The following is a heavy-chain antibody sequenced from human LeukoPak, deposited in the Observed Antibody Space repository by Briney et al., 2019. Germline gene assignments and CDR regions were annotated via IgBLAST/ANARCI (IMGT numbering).Heavy chain of an antibody. CDR3: SRQPYGDYVWFDP. V-gene: IGHV5-51*01. J-gene: IGHJ5*02. CDR1: GYSFTSYW. D-gene: IGHD4-17*01. CDR2: IYPGDSDT. Sequence: GESLQISCKGSGYSFTSYWIGWVRPLPGKGLEWMGIIYPGDSDTRYSPSVQGQVTISADKSISTAYLQWSSLKASDTAMYYCSRQPYGDYVWFDPWGQGTLVTVSS.